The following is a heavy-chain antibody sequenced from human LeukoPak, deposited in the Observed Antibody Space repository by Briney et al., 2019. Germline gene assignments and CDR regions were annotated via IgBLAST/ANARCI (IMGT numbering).Heavy chain of an antibody. CDR1: GGSISSYY. Sequence: SETLSLTCTVSGGSISSYYWSWIRQPPGKGLEWIGYIYYSGSTNYNPSLKSRVTISVDTSKNQFSLKLSSVTAADTAVYYCARAAGPLAASDFWGQGTPVTVSS. V-gene: IGHV4-59*01. CDR2: IYYSGST. J-gene: IGHJ4*02. D-gene: IGHD6-13*01. CDR3: ARAAGPLAASDF.